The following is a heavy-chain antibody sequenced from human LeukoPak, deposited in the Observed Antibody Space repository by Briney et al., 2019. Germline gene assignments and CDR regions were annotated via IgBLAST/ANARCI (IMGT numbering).Heavy chain of an antibody. V-gene: IGHV4-34*01. Sequence: SETLSLTCAVYGGSFSGYYWSWIRQPPGKGLEWIGEINHSGSTNYNPSLKSRVTISVDTSKNQFSLKLSSVTAADTAVYYWARGTNDYGDYVGVVIDYWGQGTLVTVSS. D-gene: IGHD4-17*01. CDR1: GGSFSGYY. J-gene: IGHJ4*02. CDR2: INHSGST. CDR3: ARGTNDYGDYVGVVIDY.